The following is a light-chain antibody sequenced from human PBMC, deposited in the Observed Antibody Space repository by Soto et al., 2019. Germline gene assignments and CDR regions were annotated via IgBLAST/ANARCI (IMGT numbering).Light chain of an antibody. CDR2: DVS. V-gene: IGLV2-11*01. Sequence: QSVLTPPRSVSGSPGQSVTIYCTGTSSDVGGYNYVSWYQQHPGKAPKLMIYDVSKRPSGVPDRFSGSKSGNTASLTISGLQAEDEADYYCCSYAGSYTYVVFGGGTKLTVL. CDR1: SSDVGGYNY. CDR3: CSYAGSYTYVV. J-gene: IGLJ2*01.